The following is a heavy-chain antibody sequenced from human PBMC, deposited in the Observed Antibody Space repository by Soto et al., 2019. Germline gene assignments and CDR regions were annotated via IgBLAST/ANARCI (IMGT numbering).Heavy chain of an antibody. CDR1: GGTFNTYA. CDR2: ISPMFGAA. Sequence: QVQLVQSGAEMKKPGSSVKVSCQSSGGTFNTYAMNWVRQAPGQGPEWMGDISPMFGAANYAPKFQGRVTHTGDESTGTSYMQLSSLASEDPALYFCAREVQVHTPAFVYWGQGTLVTVSS. D-gene: IGHD3-10*01. J-gene: IGHJ4*02. V-gene: IGHV1-69*19. CDR3: AREVQVHTPAFVY.